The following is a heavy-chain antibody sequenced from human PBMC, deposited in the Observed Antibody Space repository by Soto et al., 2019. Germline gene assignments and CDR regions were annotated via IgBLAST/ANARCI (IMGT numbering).Heavy chain of an antibody. CDR2: INAGNGNT. V-gene: IGHV1-3*01. D-gene: IGHD3-10*01. CDR1: GYTFTTYP. CDR3: ARGLTMVRGLILDAFDL. Sequence: QVQRVQSGAEVKKPGASVKVSCKTSGYTFTTYPMHWVRQAPGQRLEWMGWINAGNGNTKYSQKFQGRVTITRDTSARLAYMELSSLSSEATAGYYCARGLTMVRGLILDAFDLWGHGTVVTVSS. J-gene: IGHJ3*01.